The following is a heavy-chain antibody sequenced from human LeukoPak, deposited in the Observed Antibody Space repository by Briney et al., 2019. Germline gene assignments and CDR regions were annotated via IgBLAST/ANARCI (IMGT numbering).Heavy chain of an antibody. D-gene: IGHD3-22*01. CDR1: GFTFSSYW. CDR3: ARAGDYYDSRVGYYYYGMDV. V-gene: IGHV3-74*01. CDR2: INSDGSST. Sequence: PGGSLRLSCAASGFTFSSYWMHWVRQAPGKGLVWVSRINSDGSSTSYADSVKGRFTISRDNAKNTLYLQMNSLRAEDTGVYYCARAGDYYDSRVGYYYYGMDVWGQGTTVTVSS. J-gene: IGHJ6*02.